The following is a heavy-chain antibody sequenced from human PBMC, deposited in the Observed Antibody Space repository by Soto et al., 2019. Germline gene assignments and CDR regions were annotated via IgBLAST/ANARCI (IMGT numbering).Heavy chain of an antibody. CDR2: TSGVGGGT. D-gene: IGHD3-9*01. CDR3: AKGSQYDILTAYHAFDS. V-gene: IGHV3-23*01. J-gene: IGHJ4*02. CDR1: GFPFSNYA. Sequence: EVQLLESGGGLVQPGGSLRLSCSASGFPFSNYAWSWVRRAPGKGLGGFSVTSGVGGGTTYADSMKGGFTISRDNSKNTRHLEMSSLRADDTAVYYCAKGSQYDILTAYHAFDSWGQGTLVTVSS.